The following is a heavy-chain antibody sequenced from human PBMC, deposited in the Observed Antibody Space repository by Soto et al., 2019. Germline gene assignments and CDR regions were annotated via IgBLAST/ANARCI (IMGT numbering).Heavy chain of an antibody. V-gene: IGHV3-21*06. CDR1: GFTFTRYS. Sequence: PGGSLRLSCAASGFTFTRYSMNCVRQAPGRGLEWVSSISSTTNYIYYGDSMNGRFTISIDNAKNSLYLEMNSLRAEDTAVYYCARESEDLTSNLEYWGQGTMVTVSS. CDR2: ISSTTNYI. CDR3: ARESEDLTSNLEY. J-gene: IGHJ4*02.